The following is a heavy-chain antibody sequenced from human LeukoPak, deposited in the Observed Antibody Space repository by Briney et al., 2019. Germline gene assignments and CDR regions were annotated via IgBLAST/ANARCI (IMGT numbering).Heavy chain of an antibody. Sequence: GGSLRLSCAASGFTFSSYSMSWVRQAPGKGLEWVANIKQDGGETFYVDSVKGRFTISRDNAKNSLYLQMNSLRAEDTAVYYCAREDHSNYNYWGQGTLVTVSS. V-gene: IGHV3-7*01. J-gene: IGHJ4*02. D-gene: IGHD4-11*01. CDR1: GFTFSSYS. CDR2: IKQDGGET. CDR3: AREDHSNYNY.